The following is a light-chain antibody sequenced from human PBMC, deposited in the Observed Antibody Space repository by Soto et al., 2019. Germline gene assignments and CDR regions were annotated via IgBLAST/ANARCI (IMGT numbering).Light chain of an antibody. CDR1: QSVSSY. V-gene: IGKV3-11*01. Sequence: EIVLTQSPATLSLSPGERATLSCMASQSVSSYLSWYKQKPGQAPRLLIYDASNRATGIPARFSGSGSGTDFTLAISSLEPEDFSVYYGQQRSNWPLTFGGGTKVEIK. CDR2: DAS. J-gene: IGKJ4*01. CDR3: QQRSNWPLT.